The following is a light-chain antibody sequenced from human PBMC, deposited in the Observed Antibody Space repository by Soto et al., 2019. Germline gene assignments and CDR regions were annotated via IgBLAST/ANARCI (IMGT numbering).Light chain of an antibody. CDR3: SSYTSTVTLVV. J-gene: IGLJ2*01. V-gene: IGLV2-14*03. Sequence: QSALTQPASVSASPGQSITISCTGTCSDIGDYNYVSWYQQRPGEAPKLILYEVENRPSGISDRFSGSKSGNTASLTISGLRTEDEADYYCSSYTSTVTLVVFGGGTKLTVL. CDR2: EVE. CDR1: CSDIGDYNY.